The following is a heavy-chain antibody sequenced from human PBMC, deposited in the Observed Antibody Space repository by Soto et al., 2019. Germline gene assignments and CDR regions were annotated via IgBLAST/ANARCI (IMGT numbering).Heavy chain of an antibody. J-gene: IGHJ3*02. CDR1: GFTFSSYD. CDR2: IGTAGDT. D-gene: IGHD3-10*01. CDR3: ARSRRFGELPPAFDI. V-gene: IGHV3-13*01. Sequence: EVQLVESGGGLVQPGGSLRLSCAASGFTFSSYDMHWVRQATGKGLEWVSAIGTAGDTYYPGSVKGRFTISRENAKNSLYLQMNSLRAGDTAVYYCARSRRFGELPPAFDIWGQGTMVTVSS.